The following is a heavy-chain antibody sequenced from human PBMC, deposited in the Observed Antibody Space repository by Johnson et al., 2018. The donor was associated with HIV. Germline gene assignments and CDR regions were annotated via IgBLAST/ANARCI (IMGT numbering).Heavy chain of an antibody. Sequence: MQLVESGGGLVQPGGSLRLSCAASGFTVSSNYMSWVRQAPGKGLEWVSAISGSGGSTYYADSVKGRFTISRDNSKNTLYLQMNSLRAEDTAVYYCARGHSPDAFDIWGQGTIVTVSS. CDR2: ISGSGGST. J-gene: IGHJ3*02. D-gene: IGHD6-13*01. V-gene: IGHV3-23*04. CDR1: GFTVSSNY. CDR3: ARGHSPDAFDI.